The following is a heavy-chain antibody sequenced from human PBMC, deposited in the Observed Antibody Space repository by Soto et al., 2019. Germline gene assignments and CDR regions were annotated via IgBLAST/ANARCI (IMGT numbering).Heavy chain of an antibody. Sequence: QVQLVQSGAEVKKPGSSVKVTCKASGGTFSSYTISWVRQAPGQGLEWMGRIIPILGIANYAQKFQGRVTITADKSTSTAYMELSSLRSEDTAVYYCASPRFRSGDSTVDAFDIWGQGTMVTVSS. J-gene: IGHJ3*02. CDR3: ASPRFRSGDSTVDAFDI. CDR1: GGTFSSYT. CDR2: IIPILGIA. D-gene: IGHD6-13*01. V-gene: IGHV1-69*02.